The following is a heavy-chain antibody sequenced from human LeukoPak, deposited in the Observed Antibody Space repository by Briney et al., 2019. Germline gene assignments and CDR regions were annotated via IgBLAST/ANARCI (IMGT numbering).Heavy chain of an antibody. CDR2: LRGNGDT. CDR3: AKASWVSTADAVL. Sequence: GGSLTLSCAASGFIFSSYDMSWVRESPARGLEWVSSLRGNGDTFYADSVRGRFTLSRDESKNTVYLQLNELRVEDTALYYCAKASWVSTADAVLWGQGTVVTVSS. J-gene: IGHJ4*02. CDR1: GFIFSSYD. V-gene: IGHV3-23*01. D-gene: IGHD3-16*01.